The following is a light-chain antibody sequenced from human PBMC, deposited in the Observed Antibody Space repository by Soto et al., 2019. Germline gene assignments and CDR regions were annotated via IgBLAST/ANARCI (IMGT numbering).Light chain of an antibody. J-gene: IGKJ3*01. Sequence: DIQMTQSPSTLSASVGDRVTITCRASQSISSWLAWYQQKPGTAPKLLLYRASSLESGVPSRFSGGGSGTEFTLTISSLQPDDFATYYCQQYNSYSLTFGPGTKVDI. CDR2: RAS. CDR1: QSISSW. CDR3: QQYNSYSLT. V-gene: IGKV1-5*03.